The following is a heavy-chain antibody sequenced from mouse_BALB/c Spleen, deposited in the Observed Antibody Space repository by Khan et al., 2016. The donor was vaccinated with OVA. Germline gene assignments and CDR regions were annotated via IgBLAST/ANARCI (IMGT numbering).Heavy chain of an antibody. CDR1: GFSLTSYG. CDR2: IWSGGIT. D-gene: IGHD1-1*02. Sequence: VQLKQSGPGLVQPSQSLSITCTVSGFSLTSYGIHWVRQSPGKGLEWLGVIWSGGITDYNATFISRLSISKDISKSQVFFKMNSLQANDTAIYYCARNRNGYFDYWGQGTTLTVSS. CDR3: ARNRNGYFDY. J-gene: IGHJ2*01. V-gene: IGHV2-2*02.